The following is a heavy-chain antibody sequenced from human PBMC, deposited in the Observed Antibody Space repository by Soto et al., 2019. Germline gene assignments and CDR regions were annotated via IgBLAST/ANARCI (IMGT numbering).Heavy chain of an antibody. CDR2: IYYSGST. CDR1: GGSISSGGYY. CDR3: ARDNSFYGDYGIDY. Sequence: SETLSLTCTVSGGSISSGGYYWSWIRQHPGKGLEWIGYIYYSGSTYYNPSLKSRVTISVDTSKNQFSLKLSSVTAADTAVYYCARDNSFYGDYGIDYWGQGTLVTVSS. V-gene: IGHV4-31*03. D-gene: IGHD4-17*01. J-gene: IGHJ4*02.